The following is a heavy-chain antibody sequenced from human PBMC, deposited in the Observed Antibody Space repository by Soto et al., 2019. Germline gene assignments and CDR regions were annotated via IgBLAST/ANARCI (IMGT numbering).Heavy chain of an antibody. Sequence: SGPTLVNPTQTLTLTFTFSGFSLSTSGMCVSWIRQPPGKALEWLARIDWDDDKYYSTSLKTRLTISKDTSKNQVVLTMTNMDPVDTATYYCARMQYSSSWPAYYYYYMDVWGKGTTVTVSS. V-gene: IGHV2-70*11. CDR3: ARMQYSSSWPAYYYYYMDV. D-gene: IGHD6-13*01. J-gene: IGHJ6*03. CDR1: GFSLSTSGMC. CDR2: IDWDDDK.